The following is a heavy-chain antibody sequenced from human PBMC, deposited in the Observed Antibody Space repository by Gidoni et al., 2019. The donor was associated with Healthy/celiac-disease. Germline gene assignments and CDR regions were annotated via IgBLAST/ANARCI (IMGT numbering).Heavy chain of an antibody. V-gene: IGHV3-48*01. CDR2: ISSSSSTI. D-gene: IGHD2-15*01. J-gene: IGHJ5*02. Sequence: EVQLVESGGGLVQPGGSLSLSCAASGFTFSSYSMNWVRQAPGKGLEWVSYISSSSSTIYYADSVKGRFTISRDNAKNSLYLQMNSLRAEDTAVYYCARAGVVVVAASYNWFDPWGQGTLVTVSS. CDR1: GFTFSSYS. CDR3: ARAGVVVVAASYNWFDP.